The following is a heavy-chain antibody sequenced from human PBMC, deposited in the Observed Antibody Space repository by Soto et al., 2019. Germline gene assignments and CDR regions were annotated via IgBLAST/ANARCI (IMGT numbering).Heavy chain of an antibody. CDR2: IYSDDSST. CDR1: GFTFSSYW. J-gene: IGHJ4*02. Sequence: PGGSLRLSCAVSGFTFSSYWMHWVRQAPGKGLVWVSRIYSDDSSTSYADSVKGRLTISRDNAKNTLYLQMNSLRGEDTAVYYCARGRSGHYFDYWGQGTLVTVSS. CDR3: ARGRSGHYFDY. D-gene: IGHD2-15*01. V-gene: IGHV3-74*01.